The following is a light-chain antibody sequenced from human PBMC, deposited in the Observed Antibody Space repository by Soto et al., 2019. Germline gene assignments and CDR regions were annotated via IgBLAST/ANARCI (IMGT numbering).Light chain of an antibody. J-gene: IGKJ1*01. CDR2: KAS. CDR3: QQYNDKWT. V-gene: IGKV1-5*03. Sequence: DLQMTQSPSTPSASVGDRVTITCRASQSISSWLAWYQQKPGKAPNLLIYKASSLQSGVPSRFSGSGSGTEFTLTISSLQPDDCGTYYCQQYNDKWTFGQGTKV. CDR1: QSISSW.